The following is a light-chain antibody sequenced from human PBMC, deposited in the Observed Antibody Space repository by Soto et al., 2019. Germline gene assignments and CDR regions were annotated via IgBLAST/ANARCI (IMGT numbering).Light chain of an antibody. CDR1: GSDVGSYNL. Sequence: QTLLAQPSPPSAPPEQSITTSCAETGSDVGSYNLVSWYQQHPGLAPKLGICEGTTRASGISNRFSGSKSGDTASLTISGLQAEDVADYFCGSYAGTVACVFGTGTKGTV. V-gene: IGLV2-23*01. CDR2: EGT. J-gene: IGLJ1*01. CDR3: GSYAGTVACV.